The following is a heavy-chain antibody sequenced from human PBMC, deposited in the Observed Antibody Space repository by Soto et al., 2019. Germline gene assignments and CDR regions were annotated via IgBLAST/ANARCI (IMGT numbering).Heavy chain of an antibody. CDR1: GITFTTYA. V-gene: IGHV3-23*01. CDR3: AGVYLRLNSLNGNFYSFGMDV. D-gene: IGHD4-17*01. J-gene: IGHJ6*02. CDR2: VAANVTNR. Sequence: EVQLLQSGGGLVQPGGSLSLSCAASGITFTTYAMSWVRQAPGKGLEWVSTVAANVTNRHYADFVKGRFTISRDNSKNTVSLQMNSLRVEDTAIYYCAGVYLRLNSLNGNFYSFGMDVWGQGTAVTVSS.